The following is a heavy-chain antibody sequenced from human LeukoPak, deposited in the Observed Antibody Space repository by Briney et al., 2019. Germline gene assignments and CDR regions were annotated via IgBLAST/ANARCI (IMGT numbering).Heavy chain of an antibody. CDR1: GFRFSDDY. CDR3: ARNQRYFDY. V-gene: IGHV3-7*01. J-gene: IGHJ4*02. D-gene: IGHD6-25*01. Sequence: QPGGSLRLSCAASGFRFSDDYMSWVRQAPGKGLEWVANIKQDGSEKYYVDSVKGRFTISRDNAKNSLYLQMNSLRAEDTAVYYCARNQRYFDYWGQGTLVTVSS. CDR2: IKQDGSEK.